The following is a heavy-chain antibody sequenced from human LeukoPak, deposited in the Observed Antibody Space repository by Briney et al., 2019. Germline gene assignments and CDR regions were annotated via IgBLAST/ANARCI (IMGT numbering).Heavy chain of an antibody. CDR1: GYTFTSYG. J-gene: IGHJ4*02. V-gene: IGHV1-18*01. D-gene: IGHD3-22*01. CDR2: ISANSGNT. CDR3: ARGWANYYDSNGYHDC. Sequence: ASVKVSCKASGYTFTSYGISWVRQAPGQGLEWMAWISANSGNTNYAQKVQGRVTMTTDTSTSTAYMELGSLRSDDTAVYYCARGWANYYDSNGYHDCWGQGTLVTVSS.